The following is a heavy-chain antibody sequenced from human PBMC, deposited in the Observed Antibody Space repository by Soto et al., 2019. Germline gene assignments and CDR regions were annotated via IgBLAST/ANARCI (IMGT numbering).Heavy chain of an antibody. CDR3: ARGTRWRYSSGWYVDY. J-gene: IGHJ4*02. Sequence: SETLSLTCAVYGGSFSGYYWSWIRQPPGKGLEWIGEINHSGSTNYNPSLKSRVTISVDTSKNQFSLKLSSVTAADTAVYYCARGTRWRYSSGWYVDYWGQGTLVTVSS. CDR2: INHSGST. D-gene: IGHD6-19*01. V-gene: IGHV4-34*01. CDR1: GGSFSGYY.